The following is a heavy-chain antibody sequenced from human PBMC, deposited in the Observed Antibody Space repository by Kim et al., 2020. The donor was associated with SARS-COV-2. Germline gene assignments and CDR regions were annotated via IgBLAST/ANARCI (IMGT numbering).Heavy chain of an antibody. V-gene: IGHV3-23*01. Sequence: GGSLRLSCAVSGFMFNNNAMNWVRQAPGKGLVWVSAISGTGTDTYYADSVKGRLTISRDTSRNTLYLQMNSLRAEDTAVYYCAKDVWNYSGMDVWGQGATVTVSS. CDR3: AKDVWNYSGMDV. J-gene: IGHJ6*02. CDR1: GFMFNNNA. D-gene: IGHD3-10*01. CDR2: ISGTGTDT.